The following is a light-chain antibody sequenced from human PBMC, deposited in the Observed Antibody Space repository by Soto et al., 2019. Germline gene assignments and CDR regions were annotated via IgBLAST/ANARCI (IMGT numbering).Light chain of an antibody. V-gene: IGKV2-28*01. CDR1: QSLLYTNGYNY. CDR2: LGS. CDR3: MQALQSRT. Sequence: DLVMTQSPLSLPVTPGEPASISCRSSQSLLYTNGYNYLDWYLQKPGQSPQLLIYLGSNRASGVPDRFSGSGSGTDFTLKSSRVEAEDVGVYYCMQALQSRTFGQGTKVEIK. J-gene: IGKJ1*01.